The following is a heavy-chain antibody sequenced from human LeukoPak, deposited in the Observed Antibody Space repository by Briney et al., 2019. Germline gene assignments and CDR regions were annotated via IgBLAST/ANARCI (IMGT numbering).Heavy chain of an antibody. V-gene: IGHV1-2*06. Sequence: ASVKVSCKASGYTFTGYYMHWVRQAPGQGLEWMGRINPNSGGTNYAQKFQGRVTMTRDTSISTAYMELSRLRSDDTAVYYCARAIPARGTRFDYWGQGTLVTVSS. CDR1: GYTFTGYY. CDR3: ARAIPARGTRFDY. CDR2: INPNSGGT. D-gene: IGHD1-1*01. J-gene: IGHJ4*02.